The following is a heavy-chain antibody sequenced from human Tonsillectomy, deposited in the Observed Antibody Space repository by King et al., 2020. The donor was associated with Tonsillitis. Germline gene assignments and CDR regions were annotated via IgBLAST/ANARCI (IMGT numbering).Heavy chain of an antibody. D-gene: IGHD6-19*01. CDR3: ARGHTAVVGTGFDY. J-gene: IGHJ4*02. CDR2: ISPHNGNT. CDR1: GYTFTSYG. V-gene: IGHV1-18*04. Sequence: VQLVESGAEVKKPGASVKVSCKASGYTFTSYGIGWVRQAPGQGLEWMGWISPHNGNTNYAQKVQGRVTMTTDTSTSTVYMELRSLRSDDTAVFYCARGHTAVVGTGFDYWGQGTLVTVSS.